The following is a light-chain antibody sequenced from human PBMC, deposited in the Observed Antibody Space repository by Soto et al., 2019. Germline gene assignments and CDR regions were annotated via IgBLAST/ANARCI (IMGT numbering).Light chain of an antibody. J-gene: IGKJ4*01. CDR2: DAS. CDR3: QQRSNWPST. V-gene: IGKV3-11*01. Sequence: EIVLTQSPATLSLSPGERAALSCRASQSVSSYLAWYQQKPGQAPRLLIYDASKKATGIPARFSGSGSGTDFTITSSSQEPEDVAVYFCQQRSNWPSTCGGGTKVEI. CDR1: QSVSSY.